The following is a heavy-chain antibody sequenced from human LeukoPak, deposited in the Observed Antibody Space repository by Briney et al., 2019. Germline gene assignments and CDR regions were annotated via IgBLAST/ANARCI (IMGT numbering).Heavy chain of an antibody. CDR3: ARHGIVATITHFDY. Sequence: SETLSLTCTVSGGSISSSSHYWGWIRQPQGKGLEWIGSINYSGSTYYNPSLKSRVTISVDTSKNQFSLKLSSVTAADTAVYYCARHGIVATITHFDYWGQGTLVTVSS. J-gene: IGHJ4*02. CDR1: GGSISSSSHY. D-gene: IGHD5-12*01. CDR2: INYSGST. V-gene: IGHV4-39*01.